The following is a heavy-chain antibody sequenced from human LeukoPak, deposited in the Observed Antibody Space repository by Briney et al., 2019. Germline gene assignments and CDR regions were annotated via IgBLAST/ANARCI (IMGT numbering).Heavy chain of an antibody. V-gene: IGHV3-53*01. Sequence: GGSLRLSCAASGFIVSSNYLSWVRQAPGKGLEWVSVIYSGGDTYSADSVKGRFTTSRDNSKNTVYLQMNSLRVEDTAVYYCARGRRDYGDYPYWGQGTLVTVSS. CDR2: IYSGGDT. D-gene: IGHD4-17*01. J-gene: IGHJ4*02. CDR3: ARGRRDYGDYPY. CDR1: GFIVSSNY.